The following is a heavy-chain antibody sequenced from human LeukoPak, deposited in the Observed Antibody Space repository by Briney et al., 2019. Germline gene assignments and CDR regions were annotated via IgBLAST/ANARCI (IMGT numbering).Heavy chain of an antibody. Sequence: ASVKVSCKASGYSFVLYGISWVRQAPGQGPVWMGWISTYNGNTKYAEKFQGRVTMTTDTPTSTAYMELRSLRSDDTAVYYCARDEDYGIFVNVDYWGQGTLVTVSS. D-gene: IGHD4-17*01. CDR2: ISTYNGNT. CDR3: ARDEDYGIFVNVDY. J-gene: IGHJ4*02. V-gene: IGHV1-18*01. CDR1: GYSFVLYG.